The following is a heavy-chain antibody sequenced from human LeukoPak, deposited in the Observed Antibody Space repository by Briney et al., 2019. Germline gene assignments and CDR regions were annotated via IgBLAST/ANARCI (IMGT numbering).Heavy chain of an antibody. CDR1: GYTFTDYY. CDR3: ARLPLGYCSSTSCLD. CDR2: ISSSTGNT. Sequence: ASVKVSCKASGYTFTDYYMHWVRQAPGQGLEWMGWISSSTGNTKYAQNLQGRVTMTTDTSTSTAYLELRNLRSDDTAVYYCARLPLGYCSSTSCLDWGQGTLVTVSS. V-gene: IGHV1-18*04. D-gene: IGHD2-2*01. J-gene: IGHJ4*02.